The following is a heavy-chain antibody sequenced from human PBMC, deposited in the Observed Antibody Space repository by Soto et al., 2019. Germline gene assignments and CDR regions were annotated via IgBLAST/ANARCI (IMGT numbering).Heavy chain of an antibody. Sequence: LSLTCTVSGGSISSYYWSWIRQPAGTGLEWIGRIYTSGSTNFNPSLKSRVTMSVDTSKNQFSLKLSSVTAADTAVYYCARDILSAAAGYYYYGMDVWGQGTTVTVSS. J-gene: IGHJ6*02. CDR1: GGSISSYY. CDR2: IYTSGST. D-gene: IGHD6-13*01. CDR3: ARDILSAAAGYYYYGMDV. V-gene: IGHV4-4*07.